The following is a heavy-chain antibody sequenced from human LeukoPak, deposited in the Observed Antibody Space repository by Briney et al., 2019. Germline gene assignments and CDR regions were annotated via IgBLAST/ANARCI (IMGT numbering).Heavy chain of an antibody. V-gene: IGHV3-21*01. CDR3: ARDIRFLEWLLLFDY. CDR1: GFTFNTYN. Sequence: GGSLRLSCAASGFTFNTYNMNWVRQAPGKGLEWVSSISSSSSYIYYADSVKGRFTISRDNAKNTLYLQMNSLRAEDTAVYYCARDIRFLEWLLLFDYWGPGTLVTVSS. CDR2: ISSSSSYI. J-gene: IGHJ4*02. D-gene: IGHD3-3*01.